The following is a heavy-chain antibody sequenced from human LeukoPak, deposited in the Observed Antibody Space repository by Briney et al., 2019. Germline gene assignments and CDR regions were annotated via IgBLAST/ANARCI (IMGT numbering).Heavy chain of an antibody. J-gene: IGHJ6*03. D-gene: IGHD6-6*01. V-gene: IGHV3-21*04. CDR1: GFTFSSYS. CDR3: ARDHEYSSSVEYYYYMDV. CDR2: ISGDSRYI. Sequence: PGGSLRLSCAASGFTFSSYSMNWVRQAPGKGLEWVSAISGDSRYIYYADSVRGRFTISRDNAENSLYLQMNSLRVEDTAVYYCARDHEYSSSVEYYYYMDVWGKGTTVTVSS.